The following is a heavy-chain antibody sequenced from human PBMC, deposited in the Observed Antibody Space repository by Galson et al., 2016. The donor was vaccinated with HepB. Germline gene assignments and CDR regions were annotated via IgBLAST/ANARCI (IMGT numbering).Heavy chain of an antibody. J-gene: IGHJ4*02. Sequence: LRLSCAVSGFTFRNHQMHWVRQVPGKGLVWVSRIEGDGSRPIYADSVKGRFTTSRDNAENTLYLQMNNLRAEDTAVYYCARDLSGPDYWGQGTLVTVSS. CDR3: ARDLSGPDY. CDR1: GFTFRNHQ. CDR2: IEGDGSRP. V-gene: IGHV3-74*01.